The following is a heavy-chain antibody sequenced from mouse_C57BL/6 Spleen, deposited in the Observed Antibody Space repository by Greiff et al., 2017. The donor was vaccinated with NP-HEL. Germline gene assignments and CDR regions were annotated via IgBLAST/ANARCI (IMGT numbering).Heavy chain of an antibody. CDR2: INPSSGYT. D-gene: IGHD2-4*01. V-gene: IGHV1-7*01. CDR1: GYTFTSYW. J-gene: IGHJ2*01. Sequence: QVQLQQSGAELAKPGASVKLSCKASGYTFTSYWMHWVKQRPGQGLEWIGYINPSSGYTKYNQKFKDKATLTADKSSSTAYMQLSSLTYEDSAVYYCATIYDYDVRVVDYWGQGTTLTVSS. CDR3: ATIYDYDVRVVDY.